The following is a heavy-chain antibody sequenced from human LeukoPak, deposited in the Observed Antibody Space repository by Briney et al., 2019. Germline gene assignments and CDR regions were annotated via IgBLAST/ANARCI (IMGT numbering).Heavy chain of an antibody. J-gene: IGHJ4*02. D-gene: IGHD1-1*01. CDR1: GFTFSSYA. CDR2: ISGSGGST. V-gene: IGHV3-23*01. CDR3: AKAGLGTYYFDY. Sequence: PGGSLRLSCAASGFTFSSYAMSWVRQAPGKGLEWVSAISGSGGSTYYADSVKGRFTISRENSKNTLYLQMNSLRAEDTAVYYCAKAGLGTYYFDYWGQGTLVTVSS.